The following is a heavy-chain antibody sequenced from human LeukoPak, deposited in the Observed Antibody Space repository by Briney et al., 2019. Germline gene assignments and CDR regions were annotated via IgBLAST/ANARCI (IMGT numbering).Heavy chain of an antibody. Sequence: PGGSLRLSCAASGFSFRSHEMNWVRQAPGKGLEWISYISSGGDYIYYADSVKGRFTISRDNAKNSLYLQMNCLRAEDTAVYYCARGYFDWLLSSSYWYFDLWGRGSLVTVPS. V-gene: IGHV3-48*03. CDR3: ARGYFDWLLSSSYWYFDL. D-gene: IGHD3-9*01. J-gene: IGHJ2*01. CDR2: ISSGGDYI. CDR1: GFSFRSHE.